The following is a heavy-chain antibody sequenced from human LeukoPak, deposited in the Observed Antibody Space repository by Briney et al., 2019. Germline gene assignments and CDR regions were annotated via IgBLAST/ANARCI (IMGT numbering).Heavy chain of an antibody. CDR2: IKQDGSDK. CDR1: GFAFNNNW. D-gene: IGHD3-16*01. J-gene: IGHJ4*02. V-gene: IGHV3-7*01. CDR3: AGSHHNSGSAYTPFDY. Sequence: GGSLTLSCTASGFAFNNNWMNWVRQAPGKGLEWVANIKQDGSDKSYVDSVKGRFTISRDNAKNSLYLQMSSLRAEDTAVYYWAGSHHNSGSAYTPFDYWGQGTLVSVSS.